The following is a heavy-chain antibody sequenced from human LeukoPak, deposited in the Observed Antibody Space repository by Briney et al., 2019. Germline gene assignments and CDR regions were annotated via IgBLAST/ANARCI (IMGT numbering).Heavy chain of an antibody. Sequence: SETLSLTCTVSGGSISSSSYYWGWIRQPPGKGLEWIGSIYYSGSTYYNPSLKSRVTISVDKSKNQFSLKLSSVTAADTAVYYCARVRSSGWYIGYLQHWGQGTLVTVSS. D-gene: IGHD6-19*01. CDR2: IYYSGST. J-gene: IGHJ1*01. V-gene: IGHV4-39*07. CDR3: ARVRSSGWYIGYLQH. CDR1: GGSISSSSYY.